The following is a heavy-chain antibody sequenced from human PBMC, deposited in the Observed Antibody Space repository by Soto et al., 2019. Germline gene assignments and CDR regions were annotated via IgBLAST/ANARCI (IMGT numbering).Heavy chain of an antibody. CDR3: ARSPRSSPYFDY. D-gene: IGHD6-13*01. CDR2: IYPGDHET. V-gene: IGHV5-51*01. Sequence: PGESLKISCQSSGYTFSNFWIGWVRQLPGTGLEWMGIIYPGDHETRYRPSFHGKVTISADRSIHTAYLHWNSLEASDTSFYFCARSPRSSPYFDYWGQGALVTVSS. CDR1: GYTFSNFW. J-gene: IGHJ4*02.